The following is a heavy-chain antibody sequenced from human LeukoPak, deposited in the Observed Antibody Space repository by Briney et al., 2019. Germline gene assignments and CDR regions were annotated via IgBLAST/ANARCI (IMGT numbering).Heavy chain of an antibody. Sequence: PGGSLRLSCAGSGFTFNSYGIHWVRKAPGKGLEWVAVISYDGSKEDYADSVKGRLTISRDNSKNTVNLQMNSLRAEDTAVYYCAKDYEAYCGGDCSSFFDYWGQGTLVTVSS. J-gene: IGHJ4*02. CDR2: ISYDGSKE. D-gene: IGHD2-21*02. CDR3: AKDYEAYCGGDCSSFFDY. V-gene: IGHV3-30*18. CDR1: GFTFNSYG.